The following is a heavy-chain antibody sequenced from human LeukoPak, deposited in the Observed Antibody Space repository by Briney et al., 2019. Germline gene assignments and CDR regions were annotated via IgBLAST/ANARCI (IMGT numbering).Heavy chain of an antibody. D-gene: IGHD1-1*01. CDR1: GFTFSSFW. Sequence: GGSLRLSCSASGFTFSSFWMGWVRQAPGKGLEWVASIRWDDERHHVDSVTGRFSVSRDDAKNSLYLQMNSLRAEDTAVYFCSRITTNGYFEYWGQGALVTVSS. V-gene: IGHV3-7*01. CDR2: IRWDDER. CDR3: SRITTNGYFEY. J-gene: IGHJ4*02.